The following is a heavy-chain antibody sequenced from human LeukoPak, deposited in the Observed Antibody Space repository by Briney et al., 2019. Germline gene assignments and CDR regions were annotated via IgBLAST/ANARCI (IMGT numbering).Heavy chain of an antibody. D-gene: IGHD3-10*01. CDR2: ISGSGGST. Sequence: GGSLRLSCAASGFTFSSYAMSWVRQAPGKGLEWVSAISGSGGSTHYADSVKGRFTISRDNSKNTLYLQMNSLRAEDTAVYYCAKAANEFGELLFFFYFDYWGQGTLVTVSS. J-gene: IGHJ4*02. V-gene: IGHV3-23*01. CDR1: GFTFSSYA. CDR3: AKAANEFGELLFFFYFDY.